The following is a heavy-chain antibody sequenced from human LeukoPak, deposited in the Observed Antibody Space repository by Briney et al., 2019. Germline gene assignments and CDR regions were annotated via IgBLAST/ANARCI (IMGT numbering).Heavy chain of an antibody. D-gene: IGHD2-15*01. Sequence: GASVKVSCKASGYTFTSYYMHWVRQAPGQGPEWMGIINPSGGSTSYAQKFQGRVTMTRDTSTSTVYMELSSLRSEDTAVYYCARKLNVAGPFDYWGQGTLVTVSS. CDR3: ARKLNVAGPFDY. V-gene: IGHV1-46*01. J-gene: IGHJ4*02. CDR1: GYTFTSYY. CDR2: INPSGGST.